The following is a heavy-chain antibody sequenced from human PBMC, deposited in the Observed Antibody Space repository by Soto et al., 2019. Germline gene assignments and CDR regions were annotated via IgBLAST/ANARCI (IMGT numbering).Heavy chain of an antibody. Sequence: GGSLRLSCAASGFTFSSFVINWVRQAPGKGLEWVSAITGSGGSTYYADSVKGRFTISRDNSKNTLYLQMNSLRAEDTAVYYCAKALGYCTGATCSYFDFWGQGILVTVSS. CDR2: ITGSGGST. V-gene: IGHV3-23*01. J-gene: IGHJ4*02. CDR3: AKALGYCTGATCSYFDF. CDR1: GFTFSSFV. D-gene: IGHD2-8*02.